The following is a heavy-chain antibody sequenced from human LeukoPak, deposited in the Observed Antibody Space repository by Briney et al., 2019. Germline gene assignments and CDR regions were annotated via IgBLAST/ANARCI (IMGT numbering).Heavy chain of an antibody. CDR2: ISGSGGST. CDR1: GFTFSSYA. J-gene: IGHJ5*02. CDR3: AKASYYDFWIARPGGPNWFDP. V-gene: IGHV3-23*01. Sequence: GGSLRLSCAASGFTFSSYAMSWVRQAPGKGLEWVSAISGSGGSTYYADSVKGRFTISRDNSKNTLYLQMNSLRAEDTAVYYCAKASYYDFWIARPGGPNWFDPWGQGTLVTVSS. D-gene: IGHD3-3*01.